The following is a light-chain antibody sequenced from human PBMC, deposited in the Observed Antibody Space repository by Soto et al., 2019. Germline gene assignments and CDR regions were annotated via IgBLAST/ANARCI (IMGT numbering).Light chain of an antibody. J-gene: IGKJ4*01. V-gene: IGKV3-15*01. Sequence: EIVLTQSTGTLSLSPGERPTLSCRPSQSVSSRSLAWYQQKPGQAPRLLISGASTGATGIPPRFRGSGSGTEFTLTVDTLQSEDIAIYYCQQYYHWPVTFGGGTKVDIK. CDR3: QQYYHWPVT. CDR1: QSVSSRS. CDR2: GAS.